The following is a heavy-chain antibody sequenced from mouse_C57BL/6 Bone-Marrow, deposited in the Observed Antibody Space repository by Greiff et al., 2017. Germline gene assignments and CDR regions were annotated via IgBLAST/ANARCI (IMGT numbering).Heavy chain of an antibody. V-gene: IGHV5-4*03. CDR3: AIYYGYPWFAY. J-gene: IGHJ3*01. Sequence: EVKLMESGGGLVKPGGSLKLSCAASGFTFSSYAMSWVRQTPEKRLEWVATISDGGSYTYYPDNVKGRFTISRDNAKNNLYLQMSHLKSEDTAMYYCAIYYGYPWFAYWGQGTLVTVSA. CDR2: ISDGGSYT. D-gene: IGHD2-2*01. CDR1: GFTFSSYA.